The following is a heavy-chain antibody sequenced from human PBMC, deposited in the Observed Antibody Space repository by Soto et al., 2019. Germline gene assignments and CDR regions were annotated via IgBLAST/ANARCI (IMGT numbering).Heavy chain of an antibody. D-gene: IGHD6-13*01. V-gene: IGHV3-66*01. Sequence: GGSLRLSCAVSGFTVSNNYMGWVRQAPGKGLEWVSVIYSGGSTHYADSVKGRFTISRDSSKNTLSLQMNSLRAEDTAVYYCATWYTSSRYGNWGQGTMVTVSS. CDR2: IYSGGST. CDR3: ATWYTSSRYGN. CDR1: GFTVSNNY. J-gene: IGHJ3*01.